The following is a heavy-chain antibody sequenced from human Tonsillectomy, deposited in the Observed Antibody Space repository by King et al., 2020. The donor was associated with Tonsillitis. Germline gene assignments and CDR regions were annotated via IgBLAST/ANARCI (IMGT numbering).Heavy chain of an antibody. J-gene: IGHJ3*02. V-gene: IGHV3-23*04. CDR3: AKGTSWSYSSIATAGTFEM. CDR2: ISGSGGST. CDR1: GFPFSSYA. D-gene: IGHD1-26*01. Sequence: VQLVESGGGLEQPGGSLRLSCAASGFPFSSYAMSWVRQAPGKGLEWVSTISGSGGSTYYADSVQGRFTISRDNSKNTLYLQMNSQRAEDTAVYYCAKGTSWSYSSIATAGTFEMWGQGTMVIVSS.